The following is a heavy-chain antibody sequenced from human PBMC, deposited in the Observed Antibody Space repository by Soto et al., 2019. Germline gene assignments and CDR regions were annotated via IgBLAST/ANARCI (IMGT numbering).Heavy chain of an antibody. CDR1: GFTFSSYS. CDR3: AREGALKPFSS. V-gene: IGHV3-21*01. J-gene: IGHJ5*02. CDR2: ISSSSGHI. Sequence: PGGSLRLSCAASGFTFSSYSMNWVRQAPGKGLEWVSSISSSSGHIYYADSLKGRFTISRDNAKNSVYLQMDSLRVEDTAVYYCAREGALKPFSSWGQGALVTVSS.